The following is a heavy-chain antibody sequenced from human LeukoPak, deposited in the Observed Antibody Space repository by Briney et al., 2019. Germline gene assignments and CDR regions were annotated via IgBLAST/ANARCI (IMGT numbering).Heavy chain of an antibody. D-gene: IGHD6-13*01. Sequence: SQTLSLTCAISGDSVSRDTAAWNWVRQSPSRGLEWLGRTYYRSKWYNDYAVSVKSRITINPDTSKNQFSLQLNSVTPEDTTVYYCARDRGGSSWYYFDNWGQGSLVTVSS. CDR3: ARDRGGSSWYYFDN. J-gene: IGHJ4*02. CDR1: GDSVSRDTAA. CDR2: TYYRSKWYN. V-gene: IGHV6-1*01.